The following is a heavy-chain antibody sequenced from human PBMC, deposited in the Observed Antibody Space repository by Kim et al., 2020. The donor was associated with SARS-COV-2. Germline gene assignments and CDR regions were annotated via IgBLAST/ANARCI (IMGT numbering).Heavy chain of an antibody. CDR3: AREWGYDDSSGYEGLDY. D-gene: IGHD3-22*01. Sequence: VKGRVTISRDKSKNTLYLQMNRLRAEDTAVYDCAREWGYDDSSGYEGLDYWGQGTLVTVSS. V-gene: IGHV3-30*01. J-gene: IGHJ4*02.